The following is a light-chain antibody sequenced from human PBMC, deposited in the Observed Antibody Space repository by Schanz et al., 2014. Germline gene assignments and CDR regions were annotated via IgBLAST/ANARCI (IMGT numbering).Light chain of an antibody. J-gene: IGKJ5*01. CDR2: DVS. V-gene: IGKV3-20*01. Sequence: EIVLTQSPGTLSLSPGERATFSCRASQSVRSTYFAWYQHIPGQAPRLLIHDVSKRASGIADRFSGSGSGAEFTLTISRLEPEDFAVYYCQYYDNSPRITFGQGTRLEIK. CDR1: QSVRSTY. CDR3: QYYDNSPRIT.